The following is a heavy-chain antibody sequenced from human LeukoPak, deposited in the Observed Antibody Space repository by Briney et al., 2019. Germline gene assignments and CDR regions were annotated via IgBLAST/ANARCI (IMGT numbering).Heavy chain of an antibody. V-gene: IGHV4-59*12. J-gene: IGHJ6*02. CDR1: GGSISSYY. D-gene: IGHD3-10*01. CDR3: ARDPLWFGEFDYYYYGMDV. Sequence: SETLSLTCTVSGGSISSYYWSWIRQPPGKGLEWIGYIYYSGSTNYNPSLKSRVTISVDTSKNQFSLQLNSVTPEDTAVYYCARDPLWFGEFDYYYYGMDVWGQGTTVTVYS. CDR2: IYYSGST.